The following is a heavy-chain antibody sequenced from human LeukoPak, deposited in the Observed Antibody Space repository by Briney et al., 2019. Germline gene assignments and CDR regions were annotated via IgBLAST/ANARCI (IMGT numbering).Heavy chain of an antibody. V-gene: IGHV1-8*01. CDR3: ARDYGGSSGWFDP. CDR1: GYTFTSYD. D-gene: IGHD4-23*01. Sequence: ASVKVSCKASGYTFTSYDINWVRQATGQGLEWMGWMSPDSDNTGYAQKFQGRVTFTRDTSISTAYMELRSLTSEDAAVYYCARDYGGSSGWFDPWGQGTLVTVSS. CDR2: MSPDSDNT. J-gene: IGHJ5*02.